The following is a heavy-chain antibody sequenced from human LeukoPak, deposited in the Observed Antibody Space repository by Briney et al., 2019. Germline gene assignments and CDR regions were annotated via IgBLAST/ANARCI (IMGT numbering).Heavy chain of an antibody. J-gene: IGHJ4*02. CDR2: INPNSGGT. CDR1: GYTFTGYY. Sequence: ASVKVSCKASGYTFTGYYMHWVRQAPGQGLEWMGWINPNSGGTNYAQKFQGRVTMTRDTFISTAYMELSRLRSDDTAVYYCARVLYYYDSSGYYYDYWGQGTLVTVSS. D-gene: IGHD3-22*01. V-gene: IGHV1-2*02. CDR3: ARVLYYYDSSGYYYDY.